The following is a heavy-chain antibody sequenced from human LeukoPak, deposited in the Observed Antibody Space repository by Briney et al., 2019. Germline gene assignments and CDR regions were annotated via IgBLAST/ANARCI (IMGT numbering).Heavy chain of an antibody. Sequence: GGSLRLSCAASGFTFSSYWMSWVRQAPGKGLEWVANIKEDGSDRQYVDSVKGRFTISRDNAKNSLYLQMNSLRAEDTAVYYCARATPSRTYYYDSSGYYPGAFDIWGQGTMVTVSS. CDR2: IKEDGSDR. CDR1: GFTFSSYW. J-gene: IGHJ3*02. CDR3: ARATPSRTYYYDSSGYYPGAFDI. D-gene: IGHD3-22*01. V-gene: IGHV3-7*02.